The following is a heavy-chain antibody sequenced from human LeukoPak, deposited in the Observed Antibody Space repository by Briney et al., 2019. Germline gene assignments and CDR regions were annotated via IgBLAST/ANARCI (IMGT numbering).Heavy chain of an antibody. J-gene: IGHJ4*02. CDR2: IESPRDI. CDR1: GFDVKSHD. Sequence: PGGSLRLSCAASGFDVKSHDIHWVRQPIGKGLEWVSSIESPRDIYYAGSVKGRFTISREDAENSVYLQMNNLRVEDTAIYYCAKVRRSVAYDYWGRGTLVTASS. V-gene: IGHV3-13*01. CDR3: AKVRRSVAYDY.